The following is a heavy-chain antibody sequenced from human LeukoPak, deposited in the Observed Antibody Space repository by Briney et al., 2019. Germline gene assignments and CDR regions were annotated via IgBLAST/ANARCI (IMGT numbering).Heavy chain of an antibody. V-gene: IGHV4-59*08. J-gene: IGHJ4*02. Sequence: SETLSLTCTVSGGSLSSYYWSWIRQPPGKGLEWIGYIYYSGSTNYNTSLKSRVTVSVDTSKNQFSLKLSSVTAADTAVYHCARQGSDCSGGSCYYYYFDYWGQGTLVTVSS. CDR1: GGSLSSYY. D-gene: IGHD2-15*01. CDR2: IYYSGST. CDR3: ARQGSDCSGGSCYYYYFDY.